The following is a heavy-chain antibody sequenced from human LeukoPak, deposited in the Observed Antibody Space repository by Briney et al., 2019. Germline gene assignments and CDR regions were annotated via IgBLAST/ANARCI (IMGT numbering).Heavy chain of an antibody. D-gene: IGHD6-13*01. CDR1: GFTFRDFG. CDR3: VKGGSSSHNWFDP. Sequence: PGGSLRLSCAASGFTFRDFGMHWVRQAPGKGLEWVAFIRNDGSEDYYPDSVKGRFTISRDNSRTTLYLQMHSLRIEDTAVYYCVKGGSSSHNWFDPWGQGIPVTVSS. CDR2: IRNDGSED. V-gene: IGHV3-30*02. J-gene: IGHJ5*02.